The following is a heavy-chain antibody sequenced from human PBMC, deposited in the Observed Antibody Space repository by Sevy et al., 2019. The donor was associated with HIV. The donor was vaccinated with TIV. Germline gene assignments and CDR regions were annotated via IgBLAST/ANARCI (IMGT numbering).Heavy chain of an antibody. D-gene: IGHD5-18*01. V-gene: IGHV3-66*01. CDR1: GFSVNSNY. Sequence: GSLRLSCAASGFSVNSNYMTWVRQAPGKGLEGVSVIYSDETTYHSDSVKDRFTISRDNSKNMLYLQMSSLRAEDTAIYYCARGKSGYDYALNYWGQGTLVTVSS. CDR3: ARGKSGYDYALNY. CDR2: IYSDETT. J-gene: IGHJ4*02.